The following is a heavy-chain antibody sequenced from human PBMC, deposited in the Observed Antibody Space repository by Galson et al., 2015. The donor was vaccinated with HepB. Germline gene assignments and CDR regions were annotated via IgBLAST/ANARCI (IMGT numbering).Heavy chain of an antibody. J-gene: IGHJ4*02. Sequence: SLRLSCAASGFTFSSYGMHWVRQAPGKGLEWVAFIRYDGSNKYYADSVKGRFTISRDNSKNTLYLQMNSLRAEDTAVYYCAKETRGYCSGGSCYPGGMAVGGWGQGTLVTVSS. CDR1: GFTFSSYG. CDR3: AKETRGYCSGGSCYPGGMAVGG. V-gene: IGHV3-30*02. CDR2: IRYDGSNK. D-gene: IGHD2-15*01.